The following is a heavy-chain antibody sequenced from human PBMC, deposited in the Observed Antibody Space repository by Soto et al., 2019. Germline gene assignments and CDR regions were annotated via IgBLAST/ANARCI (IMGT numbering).Heavy chain of an antibody. Sequence: PGGSLILSCAVSGFPFARSWMHWVRQAPGKGLVWVSRINNDGSATAYAAAVRGRFTVSKDSANNMLFLQMNSLGAEDTAVYYCARGGQAYLNYFDFWGRGTLVTVSS. J-gene: IGHJ4*02. D-gene: IGHD2-15*01. CDR3: ARGGQAYLNYFDF. CDR2: INNDGSAT. V-gene: IGHV3-74*01. CDR1: GFPFARSW.